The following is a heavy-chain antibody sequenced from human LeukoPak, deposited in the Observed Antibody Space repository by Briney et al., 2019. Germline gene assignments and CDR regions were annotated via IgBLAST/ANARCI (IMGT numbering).Heavy chain of an antibody. V-gene: IGHV3-23*01. Sequence: GGSLRLSCAASGFSFSSYALSWVRQAPGKGLEWVSAINGGGIVTYYADSVKGRFTISRDNSKSTLYLQMNTLRAEDTAVYYCAKRIAAAGPYFDYWGQGTLVTVSS. CDR1: GFSFSSYA. CDR2: INGGGIVT. D-gene: IGHD6-13*01. J-gene: IGHJ4*02. CDR3: AKRIAAAGPYFDY.